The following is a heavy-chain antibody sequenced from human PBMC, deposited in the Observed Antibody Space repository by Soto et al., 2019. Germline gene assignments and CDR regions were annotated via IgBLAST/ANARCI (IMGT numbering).Heavy chain of an antibody. CDR2: IIPIFGTA. V-gene: IGHV1-69*06. J-gene: IGHJ4*02. CDR3: ARSGRSSSADY. D-gene: IGHD6-6*01. Sequence: SVKVSCKASGGTFSSYAISWVRQAPGQGLEWMGGIIPIFGTANYAQKFQGRITITADKSTSTAYMELSSLRSEGTAVYYCARSGRSSSADYWGQGTLVTVSS. CDR1: GGTFSSYA.